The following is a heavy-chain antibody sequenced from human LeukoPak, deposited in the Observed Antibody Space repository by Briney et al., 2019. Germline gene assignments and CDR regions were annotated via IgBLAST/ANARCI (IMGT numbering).Heavy chain of an antibody. CDR1: GGSISSYY. J-gene: IGHJ4*02. D-gene: IGHD3-22*01. CDR3: ARDTTYYYDSSGYQYYFDY. Sequence: PSETLSLTCTVSGGSISSYYWSWIRQPAGKGLEWIGRIYTSGSTNYNPSLKSRVTMSVDTSKNQFSLKLSSVTAADTAVYYCARDTTYYYDSSGYQYYFDYWGQGTLVTVSS. V-gene: IGHV4-4*07. CDR2: IYTSGST.